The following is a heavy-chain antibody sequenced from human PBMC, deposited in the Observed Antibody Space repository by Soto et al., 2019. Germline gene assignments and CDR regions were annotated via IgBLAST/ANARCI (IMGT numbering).Heavy chain of an antibody. CDR3: ANDLWTHHYYFDY. CDR2: ISHDGSNK. J-gene: IGHJ4*02. V-gene: IGHV3-30*18. Sequence: QVQLVESGGGVVQPGRSLRLSCAASGVIFSSYGMHWVRQAPGKGLEWVAVISHDGSNKYYADSVKGRFTISRDNSKNTLYLQMNSLRAEDTAVYYSANDLWTHHYYFDYWGQGTLATVSS. D-gene: IGHD2-21*01. CDR1: GVIFSSYG.